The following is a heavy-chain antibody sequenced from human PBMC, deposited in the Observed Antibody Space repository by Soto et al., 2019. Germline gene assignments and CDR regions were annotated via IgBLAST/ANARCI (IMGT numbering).Heavy chain of an antibody. Sequence: ASVKVSCKASGGTFSSYAISWVRQAPGQGLEWMGGITPIFGTANYAQKFQGRVTITADESTSTAYMELSSLRSEDTAVYYCARGQPKVRGVTYSMDVWGQGTTVTVS. CDR2: ITPIFGTA. CDR1: GGTFSSYA. D-gene: IGHD3-10*01. CDR3: ARGQPKVRGVTYSMDV. V-gene: IGHV1-69*13. J-gene: IGHJ6*02.